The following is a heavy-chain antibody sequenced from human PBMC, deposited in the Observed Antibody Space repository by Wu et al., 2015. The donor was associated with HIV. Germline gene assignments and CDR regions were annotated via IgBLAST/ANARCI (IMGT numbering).Heavy chain of an antibody. CDR3: ARAASFFYDKHGYYRNWYFDV. D-gene: IGHD3-22*01. J-gene: IGHJ2*01. CDR1: GYTFSAYD. V-gene: IGHV1-8*01. CDR2: MNPNSGNT. Sequence: QVQLVQSETEMKKPGASLKVSCKASGYTFSAYDINWVRQAPGQGLEWVGWMNPNSGNTGYPQKLQGRVTMTRDTSISTAYMELSSLKSEDTAVYYCARAASFFYDKHGYYRNWYFDVWGLAPWSLSP.